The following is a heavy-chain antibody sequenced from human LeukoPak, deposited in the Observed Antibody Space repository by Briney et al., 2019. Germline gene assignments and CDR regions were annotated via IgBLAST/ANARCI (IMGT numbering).Heavy chain of an antibody. D-gene: IGHD3-3*01. J-gene: IGHJ4*02. CDR1: GGSVSSGSFY. CDR3: ARDFAPYYFDY. Sequence: KASETLSLTCTVSGGSVSSGSFYWTWIRQPPGKGGDWIGYIYYSGSTNYNPSLESRVTISVDTSKDQFSLKLNSVTAADTAVYYCARDFAPYYFDYWGQGTLVTVSS. V-gene: IGHV4-61*01. CDR2: IYYSGST.